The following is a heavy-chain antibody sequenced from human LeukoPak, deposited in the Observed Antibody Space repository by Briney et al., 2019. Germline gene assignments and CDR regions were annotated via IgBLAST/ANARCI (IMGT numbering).Heavy chain of an antibody. CDR2: IYHSGST. Sequence: PSETLSLTCTVSGGSISSGGYYWSWIRQPPGKGLEWIGYIYHSGSTYYNPSLKSRVTISVDRSKNQFSLKLSSVTAADTAVYYCARDLHDFWSGYYGYWGQGTLVTVSS. J-gene: IGHJ4*02. CDR3: ARDLHDFWSGYYGY. CDR1: GGSISSGGYY. V-gene: IGHV4-30-2*01. D-gene: IGHD3-3*01.